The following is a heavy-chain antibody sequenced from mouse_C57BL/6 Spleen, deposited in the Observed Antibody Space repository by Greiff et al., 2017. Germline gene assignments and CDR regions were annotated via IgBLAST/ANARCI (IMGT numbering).Heavy chain of an antibody. CDR1: GFTFSDYG. J-gene: IGHJ4*01. V-gene: IGHV5-17*01. CDR3: ERGAPYAMDG. Sequence: VQVVESGGGLVKPGGSLKLSCAASGFTFSDYGMHWVRQAPEKGLEWVAYISSGSSTIYYADTVKGRFTLFRDNAKNTLFLQMTSLRSEDTAMYYCERGAPYAMDGWGQRTSGTVSS. CDR2: ISSGSSTI.